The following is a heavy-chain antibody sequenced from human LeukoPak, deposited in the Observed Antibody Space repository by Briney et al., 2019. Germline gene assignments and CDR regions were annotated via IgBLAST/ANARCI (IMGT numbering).Heavy chain of an antibody. V-gene: IGHV3-53*01. CDR2: LYTDDRP. CDR3: ARVRGDSRSNAFDI. D-gene: IGHD1-14*01. Sequence: GGSLRLSCAASGFTVSSNYMTWVRQAPGKGLEWVSLLYTDDRPFYADSVKGRFTIFRDNSNRPVFLQMYSLRAEETAVYYCARVRGDSRSNAFDIWGQRTMVSVS. CDR1: GFTVSSNY. J-gene: IGHJ3*02.